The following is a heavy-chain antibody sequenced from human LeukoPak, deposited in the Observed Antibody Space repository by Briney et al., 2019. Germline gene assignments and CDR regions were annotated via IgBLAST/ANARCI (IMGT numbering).Heavy chain of an antibody. V-gene: IGHV3-74*01. CDR2: MNSDGSST. CDR1: GFTFSRYW. D-gene: IGHD3-10*02. CDR3: STDSCDKVRACSIPKYCYYMDV. J-gene: IGHJ6*03. Sequence: GGSLRLSCAASGFTFSRYWMHWLRQAPGKGLVWVSRMNSDGSSTSYADSVKGRFTISRDNAKNTLYLQMNSLRAEDTAVHCASTDSCDKVRACSIPKYCYYMDVSRKGTKVTVS.